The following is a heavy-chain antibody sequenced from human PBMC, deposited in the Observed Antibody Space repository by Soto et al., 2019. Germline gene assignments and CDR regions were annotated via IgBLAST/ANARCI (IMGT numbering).Heavy chain of an antibody. CDR2: ISYDGSNK. J-gene: IGHJ6*02. Sequence: GWSLRLSCAASVFTFSSYEMHWVRQAPGKGLEWVALISYDGSNKYCADSVKGRFTISRDNSKNTLYLQMNSLRAEDTAWYHCAKKDSAYYDSTGYADGMDVWGQGTTVTVSS. CDR1: VFTFSSYE. D-gene: IGHD3-22*01. CDR3: AKKDSAYYDSTGYADGMDV. V-gene: IGHV3-30*18.